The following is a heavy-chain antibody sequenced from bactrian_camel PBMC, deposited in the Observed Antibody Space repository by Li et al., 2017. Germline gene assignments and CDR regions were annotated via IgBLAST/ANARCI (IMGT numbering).Heavy chain of an antibody. J-gene: IGHJ4*01. V-gene: IGHV3S53*01. D-gene: IGHD2*01. CDR3: AALYTGISGCYATSLAPASFDY. Sequence: HVQLVESGGGLVHPGGSLKLSCVVRDNIRSTYCMAWFRQAPGREREGVAVINRRGTTRYADFVKGRFTISKFNAEKTLYLQMNSLKPEDTAIYYCAALYTGISGCYATSLAPASFDYWGQGTQVTVS. CDR1: DNIRSTYC. CDR2: INRRGTT.